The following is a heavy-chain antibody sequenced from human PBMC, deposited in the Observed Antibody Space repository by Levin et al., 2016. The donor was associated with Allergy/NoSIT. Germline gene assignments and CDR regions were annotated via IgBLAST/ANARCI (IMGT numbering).Heavy chain of an antibody. CDR1: GFTFTNYG. CDR3: ARLRLMEWPPAGGMDV. J-gene: IGHJ6*02. D-gene: IGHD3-3*01. V-gene: IGHV1-69*13. CDR2: MMPMFTTT. Sequence: SVKVSCKASGFTFTNYGFSWVRQAPGQGLEWMGGMMPMFTTTYYAQQFQGRVTITADDSTSTAYMELKSLKSNDTAVYYCARLRLMEWPPAGGMDVWGQGTPVTVSS.